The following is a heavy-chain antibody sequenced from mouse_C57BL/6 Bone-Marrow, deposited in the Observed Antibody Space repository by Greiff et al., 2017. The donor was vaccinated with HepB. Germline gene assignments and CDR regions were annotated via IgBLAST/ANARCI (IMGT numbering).Heavy chain of an antibody. Sequence: EVKLMESGPSLVRPSQTLSLTCTVTGFSINSDCYWIWIRQFPGNKLEYIGYTFYSGITYYNPSLESRTYITRDTSKNQFSLKLSSVTTEDTATYYCARDSESYYYGSSYVMDYWGQGTSVTVSS. V-gene: IGHV3-3*01. CDR2: TFYSGIT. J-gene: IGHJ4*01. CDR1: GFSINSDCY. CDR3: ARDSESYYYGSSYVMDY. D-gene: IGHD1-1*01.